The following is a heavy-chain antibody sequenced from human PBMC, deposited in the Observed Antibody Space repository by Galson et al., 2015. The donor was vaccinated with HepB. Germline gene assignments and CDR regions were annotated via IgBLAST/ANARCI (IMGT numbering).Heavy chain of an antibody. D-gene: IGHD2-15*01. V-gene: IGHV3-48*03. CDR3: ARAQDIVVVVAAPNYYYGMDV. J-gene: IGHJ6*02. CDR1: GFTFSSYE. CDR2: ISSSGSTI. Sequence: SLRLSCAASGFTFSSYEMNWVRQAPGKGLEWVSYISSSGSTIYYADSVKGRFTISRDNAKNSLYLQMNSLRAEDTAVYYCARAQDIVVVVAAPNYYYGMDVWGQGTTVTVSS.